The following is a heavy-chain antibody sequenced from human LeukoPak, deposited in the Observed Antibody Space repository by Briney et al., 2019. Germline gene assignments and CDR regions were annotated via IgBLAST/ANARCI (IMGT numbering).Heavy chain of an antibody. Sequence: SETLSLTCTVSGGSINNGGYYWSWIRQHPGKGLEWIGYIYYSGSSYYNPSLRSRVTISVDTSKNHFSLKLSTVTAADTAVYYCARNRDGYNSFDYWGQGTLVTVSS. CDR1: GGSINNGGYY. D-gene: IGHD5-24*01. V-gene: IGHV4-31*03. J-gene: IGHJ4*02. CDR3: ARNRDGYNSFDY. CDR2: IYYSGSS.